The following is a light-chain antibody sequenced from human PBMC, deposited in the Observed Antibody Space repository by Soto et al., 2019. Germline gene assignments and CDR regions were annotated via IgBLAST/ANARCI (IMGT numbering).Light chain of an antibody. CDR3: QQSDTFPAT. V-gene: IGKV1D-12*01. Sequence: DIQMTQSPSSVSASVGDRVTITCRASQGIRSWLAWYQQKPGKAPKLLISSASSLQSGFPSRFRGSGSGTDFTLTISGLQPEEFASYYCQQSDTFPATFGGGTRVEIK. CDR1: QGIRSW. CDR2: SAS. J-gene: IGKJ4*01.